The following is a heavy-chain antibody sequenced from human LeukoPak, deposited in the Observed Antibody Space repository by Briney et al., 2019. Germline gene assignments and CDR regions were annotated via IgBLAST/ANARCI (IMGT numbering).Heavy chain of an antibody. J-gene: IGHJ4*02. V-gene: IGHV3-33*08. CDR2: IWYDGSNK. Sequence: GGSLRLSCAASGFTFDDYAMHWVRQAPGKGLEWVAVIWYDGSNKYYADSVKGRFTISRDNSKNTLYLQMNSLRAEDTAVYYCNGSGSFDYWGQGTLVTVSS. D-gene: IGHD6-19*01. CDR1: GFTFDDYA. CDR3: NGSGSFDY.